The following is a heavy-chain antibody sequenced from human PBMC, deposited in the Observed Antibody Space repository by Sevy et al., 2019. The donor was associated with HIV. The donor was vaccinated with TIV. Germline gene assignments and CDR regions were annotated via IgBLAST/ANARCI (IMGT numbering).Heavy chain of an antibody. CDR3: ARDVCSGGGCYYDY. D-gene: IGHD2-15*01. CDR1: GIPFSGFS. J-gene: IGHJ4*02. Sequence: GGSLRLSCAASGIPFSGFSMNWVRQAPGKGLEWVSCISSHDSYIYYADSLKGRFTISRDNAKNSMYLQMNSLRAEDTAVYYCARDVCSGGGCYYDYWGQGTLVTVSS. V-gene: IGHV3-21*01. CDR2: ISSHDSYI.